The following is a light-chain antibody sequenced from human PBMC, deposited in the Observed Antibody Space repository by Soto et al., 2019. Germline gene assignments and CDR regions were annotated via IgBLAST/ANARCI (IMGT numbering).Light chain of an antibody. CDR2: EVS. CDR3: AAWDDNLSGPV. J-gene: IGLJ3*02. V-gene: IGLV2-8*01. Sequence: QSALTQPPSASGSPGQSVTISCTGTSSDVGGYNYVSWYQQHPGKAPKLMIYEVSKRPSGVPDRFSGSKSGNTASLTVSGLQAEDEADYSCAAWDDNLSGPVFGGGTKLTVL. CDR1: SSDVGGYNY.